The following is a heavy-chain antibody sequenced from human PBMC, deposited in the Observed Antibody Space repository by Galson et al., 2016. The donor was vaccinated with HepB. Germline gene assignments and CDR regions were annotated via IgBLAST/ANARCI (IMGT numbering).Heavy chain of an antibody. Sequence: SLRLSCAASGFTLSSYWMSWVRQAPGKRLECVANVKQDGSEQYYVDSVKGRFTISRDNAKNTLYLQMNSLRAEDTAVYYCASSVRGSGSPPGGYWGQGILVTVSS. V-gene: IGHV3-7*01. CDR3: ASSVRGSGSPPGGY. CDR2: VKQDGSEQ. J-gene: IGHJ4*02. D-gene: IGHD3-10*01. CDR1: GFTLSSYW.